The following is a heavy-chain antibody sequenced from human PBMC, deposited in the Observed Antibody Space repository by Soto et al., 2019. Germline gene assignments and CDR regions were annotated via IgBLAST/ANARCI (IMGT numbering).Heavy chain of an antibody. V-gene: IGHV4-34*01. CDR1: GGSFTGYY. Sequence: QVQLHQWGAGLLQPSETLSLTCAIDGGSFTGYYWSWIRQAPGEGLEWIGEINHGGATNVHPSLKRRIIISMDASKNQFTVNLSSVTAADTAIYFCARGRLHLAPGTRLRYYAMDVWGQGTTVIISS. CDR2: INHGGAT. CDR3: ARGRLHLAPGTRLRYYAMDV. D-gene: IGHD4-4*01. J-gene: IGHJ6*02.